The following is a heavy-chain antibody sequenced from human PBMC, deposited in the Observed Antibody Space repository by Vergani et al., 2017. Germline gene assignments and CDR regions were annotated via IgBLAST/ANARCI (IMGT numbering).Heavy chain of an antibody. V-gene: IGHV3-21*06. J-gene: IGHJ4*02. D-gene: IGHD2-2*01. CDR2: ISSSSLYI. CDR3: AREESSTSYCNDY. Sequence: EVQLVESGGGLVQPGGSLRLSCAASGFTFTSHSMNWVRQAPGKGLEWVSSISSSSLYIYYSDSVKGRFTISRDNDKNSLFLQMNSLRAEDTAVYYCAREESSTSYCNDYWGQGTLVTV. CDR1: GFTFTSHS.